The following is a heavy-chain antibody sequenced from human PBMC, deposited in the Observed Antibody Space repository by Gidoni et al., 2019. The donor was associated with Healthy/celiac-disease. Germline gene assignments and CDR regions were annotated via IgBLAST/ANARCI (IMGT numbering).Heavy chain of an antibody. CDR2: IRSKAYGGTT. CDR1: A. CDR3: TRSIAVAATGRVRDAFDI. V-gene: IGHV3-49*04. D-gene: IGHD6-19*01. J-gene: IGHJ3*02. Sequence: AMSWVRQAPGKGLEWVGFIRSKAYGGTTEYAASVKGRFTISRDDSKSIAYLQMNSLKTEDTAVYYCTRSIAVAATGRVRDAFDIWGQGTMVTVSS.